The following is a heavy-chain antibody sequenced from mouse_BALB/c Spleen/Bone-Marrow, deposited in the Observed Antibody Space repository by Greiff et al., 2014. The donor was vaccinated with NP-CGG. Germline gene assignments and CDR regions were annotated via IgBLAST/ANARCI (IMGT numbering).Heavy chain of an antibody. V-gene: IGHV1-4*01. CDR1: GYTFTSYT. CDR2: INPSSGYT. CDR3: ARYRYDWYFDV. J-gene: IGHJ1*01. D-gene: IGHD2-14*01. Sequence: QVHVKQSGAELARPGASVKMSCKASGYTFTSYTMHWVKQRPGQGLEWIGYINPSSGYTNYNQKFKDKATLTADKSSSTAYMQLSSLTSEDSAVYYCARYRYDWYFDVWGAGPTFTVSS.